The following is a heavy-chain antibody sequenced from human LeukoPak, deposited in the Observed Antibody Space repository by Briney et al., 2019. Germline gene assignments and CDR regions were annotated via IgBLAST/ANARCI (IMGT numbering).Heavy chain of an antibody. V-gene: IGHV3-23*01. J-gene: IGHJ3*02. CDR3: AKSQLVGATYALDI. Sequence: GGSLRLSCAASGVTFSTYDMSWVRHAPGKGLEWVSAIRGRGGGTFYADSVKGRFTISRDNSRDTLNLQMNSLRAEDTAVYYCAKSQLVGATYALDIWGQGTMVTVSS. D-gene: IGHD1-26*01. CDR2: IRGRGGGT. CDR1: GVTFSTYD.